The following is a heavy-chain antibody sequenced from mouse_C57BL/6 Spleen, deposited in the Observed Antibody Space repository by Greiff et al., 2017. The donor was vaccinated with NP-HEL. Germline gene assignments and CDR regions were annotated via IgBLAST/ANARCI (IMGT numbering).Heavy chain of an antibody. CDR1: GYTFTDYY. J-gene: IGHJ2*01. V-gene: IGHV1-76*01. CDR2: IYPGSGNT. Sequence: VQLQQSGAELVRPGASVKLSCEASGYTFTDYYINWVKQRPGQGLEWIARIYPGSGNTYYNEKFKGKATLTAEKSSSTAYMQLSSLTSEDSAVYFCAREDGYYALGDWGQGTTLTVSS. D-gene: IGHD2-3*01. CDR3: AREDGYYALGD.